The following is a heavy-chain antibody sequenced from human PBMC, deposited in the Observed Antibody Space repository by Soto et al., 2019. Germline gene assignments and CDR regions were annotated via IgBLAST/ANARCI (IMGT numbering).Heavy chain of an antibody. CDR1: GGSISSYY. D-gene: IGHD6-19*01. CDR3: ARGAGYSSGWYESDWFDP. CDR2: IYYSGST. Sequence: SETLSLTCTVSGGSISSYYWSWIRQPPGKGLEWIGYIYYSGSTNYNPSLKSRVTISVDTSKNQFSLKLSSVTAADTAVYYCARGAGYSSGWYESDWFDPWGQGNLVTVSS. J-gene: IGHJ5*02. V-gene: IGHV4-59*01.